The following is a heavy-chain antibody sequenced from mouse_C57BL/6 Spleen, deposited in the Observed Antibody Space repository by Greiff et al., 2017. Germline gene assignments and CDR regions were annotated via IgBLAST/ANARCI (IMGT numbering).Heavy chain of an antibody. V-gene: IGHV1-15*01. J-gene: IGHJ1*03. CDR3: TRLLRYWYFDV. CDR1: GYTFTDYE. Sequence: LQESGAELVRPGASVTLSCKASGYTFTDYEMHWVKQTPVHGLEWIGAIDPETGGTAYNQKFKGKAILTADKSSSTAYMELRSLTSEDSAVYYCTRLLRYWYFDVWGTGTTVTVSS. D-gene: IGHD1-1*01. CDR2: IDPETGGT.